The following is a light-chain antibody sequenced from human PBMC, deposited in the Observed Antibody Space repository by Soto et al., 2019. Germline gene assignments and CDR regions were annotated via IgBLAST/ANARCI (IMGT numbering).Light chain of an antibody. Sequence: DIQMTQSPCSLSASVGDRVTITCRASQSISSYLNWYQQKPGKAPKLLIYAASSLQSGVPSRFSGSGYGTDFTLTITSLQTDDFGTYHCQQYDVHPKTFGQGTKVDIK. CDR3: QQYDVHPKT. CDR1: QSISSY. V-gene: IGKV1-39*01. CDR2: AAS. J-gene: IGKJ1*01.